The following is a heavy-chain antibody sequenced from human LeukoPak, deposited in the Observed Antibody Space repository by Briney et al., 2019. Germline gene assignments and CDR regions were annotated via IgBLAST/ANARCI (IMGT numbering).Heavy chain of an antibody. J-gene: IGHJ4*02. V-gene: IGHV3-7*01. CDR2: TKQQGNEK. CDR1: GFIFSSYW. CDR3: ARSGIAAAVPFDY. Sequence: GGSLRLSCAASGFIFSSYWMTWVRQAPGKGLEWVADTKQQGNEKHYVDSVKGRFTISRDNAKNSLYLQMNSLRGDDTAVYYCARSGIAAAVPFDYWGQGTLVTVSS. D-gene: IGHD6-13*01.